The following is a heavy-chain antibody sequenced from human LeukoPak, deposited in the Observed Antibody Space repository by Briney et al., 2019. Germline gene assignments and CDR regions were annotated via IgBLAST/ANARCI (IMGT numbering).Heavy chain of an antibody. Sequence: SETLSLTCTVSGVSISSSSMYWGGIRQPPGKGREWIGSIYYSGSTHYNPSLKSRVTVSVDTSKKHFSLKLSSVTAADTAVYYCAREWYDILTGYYYDYWGQGTLVTVSS. J-gene: IGHJ4*02. V-gene: IGHV4-39*07. CDR2: IYYSGST. CDR1: GVSISSSSMY. CDR3: AREWYDILTGYYYDY. D-gene: IGHD3-9*01.